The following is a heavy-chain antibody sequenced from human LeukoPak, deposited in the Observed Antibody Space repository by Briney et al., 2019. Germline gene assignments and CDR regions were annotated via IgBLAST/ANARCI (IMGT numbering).Heavy chain of an antibody. V-gene: IGHV4-59*01. CDR3: ASCISYYDYVWGSYRYLSFDY. CDR1: GGSISSYY. Sequence: PSETLSLTCTVSGGSISSYYWSWIRQPPGKGLEWIGYIYYSGSTNYNPSLKSRVTISVDTSKNQFSLKLSSVTAADTAVYYCASCISYYDYVWGSYRYLSFDYWGQGTLVTVSP. D-gene: IGHD3-16*02. CDR2: IYYSGST. J-gene: IGHJ4*02.